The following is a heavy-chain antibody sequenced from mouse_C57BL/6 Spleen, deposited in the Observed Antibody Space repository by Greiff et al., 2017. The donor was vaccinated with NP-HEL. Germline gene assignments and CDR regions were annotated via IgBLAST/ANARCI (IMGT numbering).Heavy chain of an antibody. CDR1: GYTFTDYN. CDR2: INPNNGGT. D-gene: IGHD4-1*02. CDR3: ARWTTGYYLDY. Sequence: EVQLQQSGPELVKPGASVKIPCKASGYTFTDYNMDWVKQSHGKSLEWIGDINPNNGGTIYNQKFKGKATLTVDKSSSTAYMELRSLTSEDTAVYYCARWTTGYYLDYWGQGTTLTVSS. J-gene: IGHJ2*01. V-gene: IGHV1-18*01.